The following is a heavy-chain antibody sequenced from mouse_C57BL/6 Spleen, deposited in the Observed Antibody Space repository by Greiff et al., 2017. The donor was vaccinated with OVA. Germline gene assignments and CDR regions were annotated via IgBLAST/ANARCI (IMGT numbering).Heavy chain of an antibody. D-gene: IGHD2-5*01. J-gene: IGHJ1*03. CDR2: IDPENGDT. CDR1: GFNIKDDY. V-gene: IGHV14-4*01. CDR3: TYSNYGYWYFDV. Sequence: EVQLQQSGAELVRPGASVKLSCTASGFNIKDDYMHWVKQRPEQGLEWIGWIDPENGDTEYASKFQGKATITADTSSNTAYLQLSSLTSEDTAVYYCTYSNYGYWYFDVWGTGTTVTVSS.